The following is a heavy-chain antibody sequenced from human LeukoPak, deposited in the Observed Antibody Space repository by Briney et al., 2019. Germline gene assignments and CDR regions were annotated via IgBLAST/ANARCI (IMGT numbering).Heavy chain of an antibody. CDR1: GATFSSYA. CDR2: IIPILGIA. Sequence: ASVKLSCTASGATFSSYAISWGRQAPGQGLEWMGRIIPILGIANYGQKFEGRVTITTDKSTSTAYMELSGLRSEDTAVYYCVRVGGRITFGGVIVQSICFDLWGEGTLVSVLS. D-gene: IGHD3-16*02. J-gene: IGHJ5*02. V-gene: IGHV1-69*04. CDR3: VRVGGRITFGGVIVQSICFDL.